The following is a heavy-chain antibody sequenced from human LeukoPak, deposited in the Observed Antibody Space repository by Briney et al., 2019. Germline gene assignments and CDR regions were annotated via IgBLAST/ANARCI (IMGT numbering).Heavy chain of an antibody. CDR3: ARGLIAAAGTLYYFDY. J-gene: IGHJ4*02. CDR2: IIPILGIA. D-gene: IGHD6-13*01. Sequence: ASVKVSCKASGGTFSSYAISWVRQAPGRGLEWMGRIIPILGIADYAQKFQGRVTITADKSTSTAFMELSSLRSEDTAVYYCARGLIAAAGTLYYFDYWGQGTLVTVSS. V-gene: IGHV1-69*04. CDR1: GGTFSSYA.